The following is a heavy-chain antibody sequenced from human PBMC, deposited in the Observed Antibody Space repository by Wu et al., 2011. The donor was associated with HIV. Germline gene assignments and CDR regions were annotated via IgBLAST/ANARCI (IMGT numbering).Heavy chain of an antibody. CDR2: LIPSFGTS. CDR1: GGTLSSYA. D-gene: IGHD3-22*01. Sequence: QVQLVQSGAEVKKPGSSVKVSCKASGGTLSSYAISWVRQAPGQGLEWMGRLIPSFGTSNYAQKLQGRVTITVDKSTSTAYMELSSLRPEDTAVYYCARRYYDRSGYSSWGQGTLVTVSS. J-gene: IGHJ5*02. CDR3: ARRYYDRSGYSS. V-gene: IGHV1-69*06.